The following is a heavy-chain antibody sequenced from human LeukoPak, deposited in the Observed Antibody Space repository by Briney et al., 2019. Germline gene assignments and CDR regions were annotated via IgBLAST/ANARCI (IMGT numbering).Heavy chain of an antibody. V-gene: IGHV3-7*01. CDR1: GFTFSRYW. D-gene: IGHD2-21*02. Sequence: PGGSLRLSCVASGFTFSRYWMSWVRQAPGKGLEWVASIKHDGGVTHYADSVEGRFTISRDNAKNSLYLQLNSLSAEDTAVYHCVRDVSVETAQDAWVDAFDIWGQGTMVTVSS. CDR3: VRDVSVETAQDAWVDAFDI. J-gene: IGHJ3*02. CDR2: IKHDGGVT.